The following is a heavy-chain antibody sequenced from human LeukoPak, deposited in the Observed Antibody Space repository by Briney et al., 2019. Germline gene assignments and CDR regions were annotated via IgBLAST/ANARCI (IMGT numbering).Heavy chain of an antibody. V-gene: IGHV4-34*01. Sequence: SETLSLTCTVSGGSISSYYWSWIRQPPGKGLEWIGEINHSGSTNYNPSLKSRVTISVDTSKNQFSLQLNSVTPEDTAVYYCARGGIVALDLDYWGQGTLVTVSS. CDR1: GGSISSYY. CDR3: ARGGIVALDLDY. J-gene: IGHJ4*02. D-gene: IGHD5-12*01. CDR2: INHSGST.